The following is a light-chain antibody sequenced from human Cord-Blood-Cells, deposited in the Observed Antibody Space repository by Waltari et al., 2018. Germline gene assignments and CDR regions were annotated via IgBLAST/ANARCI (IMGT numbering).Light chain of an antibody. CDR1: SSDVGSYNL. CDR3: CSYAGSSIVV. J-gene: IGLJ2*01. CDR2: EGS. V-gene: IGLV2-23*01. Sequence: ASVSGSPGQSITISCTGTSSDVGSYNLVSWYQQHPGKAPKLMIYEGSKRPSGVSNRFSGSKSGNTASLTISGLQAEDEADYYCCSYAGSSIVVFGGGTKLTVL.